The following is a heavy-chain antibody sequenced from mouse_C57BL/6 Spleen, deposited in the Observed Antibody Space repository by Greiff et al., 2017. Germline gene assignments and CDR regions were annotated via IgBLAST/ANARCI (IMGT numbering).Heavy chain of an antibody. CDR1: GYTFTSYW. V-gene: IGHV1-69*01. CDR3: ARWRSNYYFYFDG. D-gene: IGHD2-5*01. J-gene: IGHJ1*03. CDR2: IDPSDSYT. Sequence: QVQLQQPGAELVMPGASVKLSCKASGYTFTSYWMRWVKQRPGQGLEWIGEIDPSDSYTNYNQKFKGKATLTVDKSSSTAYMQLSSLTSEDSAVYYCARWRSNYYFYFDGSGTLTTVSVSS.